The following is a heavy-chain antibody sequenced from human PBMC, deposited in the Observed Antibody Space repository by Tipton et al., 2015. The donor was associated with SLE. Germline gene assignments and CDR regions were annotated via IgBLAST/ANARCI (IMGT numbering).Heavy chain of an antibody. CDR1: GGSISSHY. D-gene: IGHD6-6*01. CDR3: ARDGEQLGFFDY. Sequence: LRLSCTVSGGSISSHYWSWIRQPPGKGLEWIGYIYYSGSTNYNPSLKSRVTISVDTSKNQFSLKLSSVTAADTAVYYCARDGEQLGFFDYWGQGTLVTVSS. V-gene: IGHV4-59*11. J-gene: IGHJ4*02. CDR2: IYYSGST.